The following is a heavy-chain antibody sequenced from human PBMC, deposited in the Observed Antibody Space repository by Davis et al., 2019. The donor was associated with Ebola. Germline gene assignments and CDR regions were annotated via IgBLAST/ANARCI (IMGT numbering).Heavy chain of an antibody. CDR2: IFNSGTA. V-gene: IGHV4-59*01. CDR3: ARDQMGSLDY. CDR1: GGSISGYQ. Sequence: MPSETLSLTCTVSGGSISGYQWAWIRQPPGKGLDYVGHIFNSGTAIYNSALKSRVTISLDKSSNQFSLKLNSVTAADTAIYFCARDQMGSLDYWGQGTLLTVSS. J-gene: IGHJ4*02. D-gene: IGHD1-26*01.